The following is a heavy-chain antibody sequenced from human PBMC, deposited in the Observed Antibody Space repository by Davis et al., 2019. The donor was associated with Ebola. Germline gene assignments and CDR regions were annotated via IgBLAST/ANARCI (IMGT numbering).Heavy chain of an antibody. CDR2: ISGSGGST. CDR1: GFTFSSYA. V-gene: IGHV3-23*01. Sequence: PGGSLRLSCAASGFTFSSYAMSWVRQAPGKGLEWVSAISGSGGSTYYADSVKGRFTISRDNSKNTLYLQMNSLRAEDTAVYYCAKKRVARYSSSWILFDYWGQGTLVTVSS. J-gene: IGHJ4*02. CDR3: AKKRVARYSSSWILFDY. D-gene: IGHD6-13*01.